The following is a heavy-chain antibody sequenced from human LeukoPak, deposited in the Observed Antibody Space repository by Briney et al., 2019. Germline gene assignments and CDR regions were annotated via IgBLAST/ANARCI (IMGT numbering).Heavy chain of an antibody. Sequence: KPSETLSLPCTVFGSSINSVYSWGWIRQPPGKGLEWIGSIYHNGNTYYNSSLKSRVTISVHTSENQFSLKLSSVTAADTAVYYCASYKTYYDSSGNPFDYWGQGTLVTVSS. V-gene: IGHV4-38-2*02. J-gene: IGHJ4*02. D-gene: IGHD3-22*01. CDR3: ASYKTYYDSSGNPFDY. CDR1: GSSINSVYS. CDR2: IYHNGNT.